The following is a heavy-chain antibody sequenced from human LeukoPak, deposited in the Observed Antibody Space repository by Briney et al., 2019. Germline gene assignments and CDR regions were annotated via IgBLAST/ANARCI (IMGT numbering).Heavy chain of an antibody. J-gene: IGHJ4*02. CDR2: IYHSGST. Sequence: SETLSLTCTVSGYSISSGYYWGWIRQPPGKGLERIGSIYHSGSTYYNPSLKSRVTISVDTSKNQFSLKLSSVAAADTAVYYCARVGAIVVVTATTYYFDYWGQGTLVTVSS. D-gene: IGHD2-21*02. CDR1: GYSISSGYY. V-gene: IGHV4-38-2*02. CDR3: ARVGAIVVVTATTYYFDY.